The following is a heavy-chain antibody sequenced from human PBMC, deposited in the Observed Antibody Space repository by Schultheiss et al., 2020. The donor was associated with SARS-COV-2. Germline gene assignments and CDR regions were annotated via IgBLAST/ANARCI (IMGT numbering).Heavy chain of an antibody. CDR2: IYHSGST. CDR3: ARFVSSAVGDYYYGMDV. D-gene: IGHD3-10*01. V-gene: IGHV4-4*02. J-gene: IGHJ6*02. CDR1: GGSISSSNW. Sequence: SETLSLTCAVSGGSISSSNWWSWVRQPPGKGLEWIGEIYHSGSTNYNPSLKSRVTISVDTSKNQFSLKLSSVTAADTAVYYCARFVSSAVGDYYYGMDVWGQGTTVTVSS.